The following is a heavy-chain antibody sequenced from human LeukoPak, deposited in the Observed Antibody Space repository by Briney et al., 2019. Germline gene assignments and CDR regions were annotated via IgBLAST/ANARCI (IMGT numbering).Heavy chain of an antibody. CDR3: ARRLGYSYDNFDY. D-gene: IGHD5-18*01. CDR2: IYYSGNT. CDR1: GGSISSSSYY. V-gene: IGHV4-39*07. Sequence: SETLSLTCTVSGGSISSSSYYWGWIRQPPGKGLEWIGSIYYSGNTYYNPSLKSRVTISVDTSKNHFSLKLSSVTAADTAVYYCARRLGYSYDNFDYWGQGTLVTVSS. J-gene: IGHJ4*02.